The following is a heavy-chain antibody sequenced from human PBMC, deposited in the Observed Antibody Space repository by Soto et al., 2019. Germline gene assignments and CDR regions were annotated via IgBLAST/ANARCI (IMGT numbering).Heavy chain of an antibody. Sequence: ASVKVSCKASGYTFTGYFMHWVRQAPGRGLEWMGWINPITGGTNYAQKFQGRVAMTRDTSISTAYMELSSLRSDDTAVYYCARPAGVSDSWGQGTLVPAPQ. V-gene: IGHV1-2*02. J-gene: IGHJ5*01. CDR1: GYTFTGYF. D-gene: IGHD2-8*01. CDR2: INPITGGT. CDR3: ARPAGVSDS.